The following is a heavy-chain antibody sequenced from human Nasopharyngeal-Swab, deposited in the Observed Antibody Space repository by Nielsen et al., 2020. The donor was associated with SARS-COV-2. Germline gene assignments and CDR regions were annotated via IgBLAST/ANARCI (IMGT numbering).Heavy chain of an antibody. CDR2: IDQNGNEK. Sequence: GESLKISCAGSKFSFSAYWMTWVRQAPGKGLEWVANIDQNGNEKYYVDSVKDRFTISRDNSKNTLYLQTNSLRVEDTAVYYCAKAPYLRGLDVWGQGTTVTVSS. D-gene: IGHD2-21*01. CDR3: AKAPYLRGLDV. CDR1: KFSFSAYW. J-gene: IGHJ6*02. V-gene: IGHV3-7*03.